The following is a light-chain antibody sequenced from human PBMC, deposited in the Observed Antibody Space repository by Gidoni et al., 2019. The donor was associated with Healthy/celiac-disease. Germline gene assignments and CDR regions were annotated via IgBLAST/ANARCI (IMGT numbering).Light chain of an antibody. V-gene: IGKV1-33*01. CDR2: DAS. Sequence: DIQMTQSPSSLSASVGDRVTITCQASQDISNYLNWYQQKPGKAPELLIYDASNLETGVPSRFSGSGSGTDFTFTISSLQPEDIATYYCQQYDNLLPLGQGTKVEIK. CDR3: QQYDNLLP. CDR1: QDISNY. J-gene: IGKJ1*01.